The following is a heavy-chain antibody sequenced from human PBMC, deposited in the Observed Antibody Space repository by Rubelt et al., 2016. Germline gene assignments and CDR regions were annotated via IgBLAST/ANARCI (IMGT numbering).Heavy chain of an antibody. V-gene: IGHV3-48*04. J-gene: IGHJ5*02. D-gene: IGHD2-8*01. CDR3: ARGYCTNGVCYYLNWFDP. Sequence: YYADSVKGRFTISRDNAKNSLYLQMNSLRAEDTAVYYCARGYCTNGVCYYLNWFDPWGQGTLVTVSS.